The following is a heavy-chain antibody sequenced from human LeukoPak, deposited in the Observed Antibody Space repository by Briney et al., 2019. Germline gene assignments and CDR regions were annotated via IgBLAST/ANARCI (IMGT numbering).Heavy chain of an antibody. CDR1: GDSISSYY. CDR3: ARDGYICGTDY. D-gene: IGHD5-18*01. J-gene: IGHJ4*02. V-gene: IGHV4-59*01. CDR2: IYYSGST. Sequence: SGTLSLTCTVSGDSISSYYWSWIRQPPGKGLEWIGYIYYSGSTDYNPSLKSRVTISVDTSKNQFSLKLSSVTAADTAVYYCARDGYICGTDYWGQGTLVTVSS.